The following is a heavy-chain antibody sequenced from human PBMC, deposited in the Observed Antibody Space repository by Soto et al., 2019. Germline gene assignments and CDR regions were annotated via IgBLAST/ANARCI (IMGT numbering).Heavy chain of an antibody. V-gene: IGHV3-33*01. CDR2: IRYDGSNK. J-gene: IGHJ6*02. Sequence: QVQLVESGGGVVQPGRSLRLSCETSGFTFSSYGMHWVRQAPGKGLEWGAVIRYDGSNKYYADSVKGRFTISRDDYKNTLSRQMTRVRAEDTAVYYCAGDKSVVWFGEWGNGMDVWGQGATVIVSS. CDR3: AGDKSVVWFGEWGNGMDV. CDR1: GFTFSSYG. D-gene: IGHD3-10*01.